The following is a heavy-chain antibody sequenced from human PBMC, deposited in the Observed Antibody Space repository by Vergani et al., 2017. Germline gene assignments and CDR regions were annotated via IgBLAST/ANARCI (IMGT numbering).Heavy chain of an antibody. CDR3: ARLSYATDYVWGSYRSGSDY. V-gene: IGHV5-10-1*03. Sequence: EVQLVQSGAEVKKPGESLRISCKGSGYSFTSYWISWVRQMPGKGLEWMGRIDPSDSYTNYSPSFQGHVTISADKSISTAYLQWSSLKASDTAMYYCARLSYATDYVWGSYRSGSDYWGQGTLVTVSS. J-gene: IGHJ4*02. CDR1: GYSFTSYW. CDR2: IDPSDSYT. D-gene: IGHD3-16*02.